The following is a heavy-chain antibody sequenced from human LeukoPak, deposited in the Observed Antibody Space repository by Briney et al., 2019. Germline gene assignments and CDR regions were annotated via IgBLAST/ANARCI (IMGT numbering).Heavy chain of an antibody. CDR2: ISGSGGST. CDR3: AKDPDIVVVPAAIDY. CDR1: GFTFSSYA. D-gene: IGHD2-2*01. Sequence: GGSLRLSCAASGFTFSSYAMSWVRQAPGEGLEWVSAISGSGGSTYYADSVKGRFTISRDNSKNTLYLQMNSLRAEDTAVYYCAKDPDIVVVPAAIDYWGQGTLVTVSS. J-gene: IGHJ4*02. V-gene: IGHV3-23*01.